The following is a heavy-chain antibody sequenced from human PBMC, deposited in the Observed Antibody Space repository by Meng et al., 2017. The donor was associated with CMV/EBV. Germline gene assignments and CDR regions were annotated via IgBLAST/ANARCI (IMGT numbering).Heavy chain of an antibody. J-gene: IGHJ5*02. CDR1: GGSFSGYY. Sequence: GSLRLSCAVYGGSFSGYYWSWIRQPPGKGLEWIGESNHSGSTNYNPSLKSRVTISVDTSKNQFSLKLSSVTAADTAVYYCARSNDWFDPWGQGTLVTVSS. V-gene: IGHV4-34*01. CDR3: ARSNDWFDP. CDR2: SNHSGST.